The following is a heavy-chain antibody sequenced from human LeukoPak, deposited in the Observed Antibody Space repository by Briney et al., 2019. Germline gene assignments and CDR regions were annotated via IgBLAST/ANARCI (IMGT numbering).Heavy chain of an antibody. D-gene: IGHD3-22*01. CDR1: GFTFSDYY. J-gene: IGHJ4*02. CDR3: ARDYYDSSGPSDY. V-gene: IGHV3-11*01. Sequence: GGSLRLSCAASGFTFSDYYMSWIRQAPGKGLEWVSYISSSGSTIYYADSVKGRFTISRDNAKNSLYLQMNSLRAEDTALYHCARDYYDSSGPSDYWGQGTLVTVSS. CDR2: ISSSGSTI.